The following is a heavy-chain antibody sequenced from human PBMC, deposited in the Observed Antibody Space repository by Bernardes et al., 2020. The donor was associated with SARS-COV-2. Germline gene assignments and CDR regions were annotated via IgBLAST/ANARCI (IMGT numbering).Heavy chain of an antibody. CDR1: GYPFTVYY. D-gene: IGHD3-3*01. V-gene: IGHV1-2*04. J-gene: IGHJ6*02. CDR2: INPTSGGQ. Sequence: ASVKVSCQASGYPFTVYYMHWVRQAPGQGLEWMEWINPTSGGQNYAQNFQGWVTMTRDTSISTACMELSRLRSDDTDVYYCARAPNYDFCSGGYGMDVWGQGTTGTVSS. CDR3: ARAPNYDFCSGGYGMDV.